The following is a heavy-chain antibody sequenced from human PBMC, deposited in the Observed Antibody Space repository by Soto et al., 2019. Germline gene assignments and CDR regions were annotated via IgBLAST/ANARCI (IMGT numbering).Heavy chain of an antibody. CDR1: GFSFTTYG. Sequence: QVQLVESEGDVVQPGRSLRLSCAASGFSFTTYGLHWVRQAPGKGLEWVAVIWYDGSNQYYADSVKGRFTISRDNSKNILYLEMNSLRVDDTAVYYCVKDHCGGDCYSYPYFDYWGQGTLVTVSS. J-gene: IGHJ4*02. V-gene: IGHV3-33*06. D-gene: IGHD2-21*02. CDR2: IWYDGSNQ. CDR3: VKDHCGGDCYSYPYFDY.